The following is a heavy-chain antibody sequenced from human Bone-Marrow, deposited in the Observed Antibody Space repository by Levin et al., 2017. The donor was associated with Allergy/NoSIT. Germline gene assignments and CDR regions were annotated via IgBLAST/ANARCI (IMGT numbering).Heavy chain of an antibody. CDR3: ARSTPNYYDNAGYFDS. D-gene: IGHD3-22*01. V-gene: IGHV4-39*07. CDR1: GGSITSSSFQ. CDR2: YYFSGST. Sequence: SQTLSLPCIVSGGSITSSSFQWSWLRQSPGKGLEWIGTYYFSGSTYYNPSLKSRVTISVDLSKNQFSLNLRSVAAAESAVYFCARSTPNYYDNAGYFDSWGQGILVAVSS. J-gene: IGHJ4*02.